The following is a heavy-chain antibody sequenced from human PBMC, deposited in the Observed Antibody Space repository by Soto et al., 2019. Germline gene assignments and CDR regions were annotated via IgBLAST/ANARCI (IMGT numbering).Heavy chain of an antibody. CDR2: ISYDGSNK. CDR1: GFSFDEYG. J-gene: IGHJ3*02. D-gene: IGHD2-15*01. Sequence: GGSLRLSCAASGFSFDEYGMNWVRQAPGKGLEWVAVISYDGSNKYYADSVKGRFTISRDNSKNTLYLQMNSLRAEDTAVYYCARALVVDAFDIWGQGTMVTVSS. CDR3: ARALVVDAFDI. V-gene: IGHV3-30*03.